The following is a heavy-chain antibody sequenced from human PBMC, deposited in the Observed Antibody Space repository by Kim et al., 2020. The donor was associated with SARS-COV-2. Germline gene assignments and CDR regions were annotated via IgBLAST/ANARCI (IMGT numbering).Heavy chain of an antibody. CDR3: ATDCNDMSRWDY. CDR1: GFTFNNYA. J-gene: IGHJ4*02. V-gene: IGHV3-23*01. CDR2: ISRSVGRT. D-gene: IGHD2-21*01. Sequence: GGSLRLSCVASGFTFNNYAMSWVRQAPGKGLEWVSTISRSVGRTYHADSVKGRFTISRDNSKNTLYLQMNSLRVEDTAVYYCATDCNDMSRWDYWGQGTLVTVSS.